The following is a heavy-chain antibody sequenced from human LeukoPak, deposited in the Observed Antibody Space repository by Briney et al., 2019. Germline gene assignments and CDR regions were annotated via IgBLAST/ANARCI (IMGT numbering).Heavy chain of an antibody. V-gene: IGHV3-23*01. CDR3: AKGGHRSPFDY. D-gene: IGHD1-26*01. CDR1: GFIFFHSA. J-gene: IGHJ4*02. CDR2: ISGFGEST. Sequence: GGSLRLSCEASGFIFFHSAMTWVRQAPGKGLKWVSTISGFGESTYHADSVKGRFTISRDQFKSTLYLQMNSLRVEDTGIYDCAKGGHRSPFDYWGQGALVTVSS.